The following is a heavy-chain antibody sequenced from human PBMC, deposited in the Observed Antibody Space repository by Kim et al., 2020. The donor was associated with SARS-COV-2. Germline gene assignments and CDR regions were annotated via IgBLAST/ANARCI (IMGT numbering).Heavy chain of an antibody. CDR3: ARDPVVRGYYYYGMDV. D-gene: IGHD3-10*01. J-gene: IGHJ6*02. V-gene: IGHV1-69*13. Sequence: SVKVSCKASGGTFSSYAISWVRQAPGQGLEWMGGIIPIFGTANYAQKFQGRVTITADESTSTAYMELSSLRSEDTAVYYCARDPVVRGYYYYGMDVWGQGTTVTVSS. CDR1: GGTFSSYA. CDR2: IIPIFGTA.